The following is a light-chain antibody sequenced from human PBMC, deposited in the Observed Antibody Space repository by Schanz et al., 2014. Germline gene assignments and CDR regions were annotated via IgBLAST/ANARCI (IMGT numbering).Light chain of an antibody. V-gene: IGLV2-23*01. CDR1: SSDVGSYNL. Sequence: QSVLTQPASVSGSPGQSITISCTGTSSDVGSYNLVSWYQQHPGKAPKLMIYEGSKRPSGVPDRFSGSKSGNTASLTISGLQTEDEAHYYCCSFAGSHVVFGGGTKLTVL. CDR3: CSFAGSHVV. J-gene: IGLJ2*01. CDR2: EGS.